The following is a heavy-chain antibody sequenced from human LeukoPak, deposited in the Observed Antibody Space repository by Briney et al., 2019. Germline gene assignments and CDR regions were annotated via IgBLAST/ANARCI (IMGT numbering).Heavy chain of an antibody. D-gene: IGHD4-17*01. Sequence: PGGSLRLSCAPSGFTFSSYAMSWVRQAPGKGLEWVSAISGSGGSTYYPDSVKGRFTISRDNSKNTLYLQMNSLRAEDTAVYYCARDYADYVGYFFFDYWGQGTLVTVSS. CDR3: ARDYADYVGYFFFDY. J-gene: IGHJ4*02. V-gene: IGHV3-23*01. CDR1: GFTFSSYA. CDR2: ISGSGGST.